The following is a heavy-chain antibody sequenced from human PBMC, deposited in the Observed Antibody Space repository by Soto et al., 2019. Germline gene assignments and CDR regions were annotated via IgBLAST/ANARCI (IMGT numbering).Heavy chain of an antibody. D-gene: IGHD2-21*01. CDR3: ARGYLVVPLRAVDY. CDR2: IWYDGSNK. V-gene: IGHV3-33*01. J-gene: IGHJ4*02. Sequence: QVQLVESGGGVVEPGRSPRLSCAASGFTFSSYGMHWVRQAPGKGLEWVAVIWYDGSNKYYADSVKGRFTISRDNSKNTLPLQMDRRRAQDPPGYYGARGYLVVPLRAVDYWGQGTLVSFAS. CDR1: GFTFSSYG.